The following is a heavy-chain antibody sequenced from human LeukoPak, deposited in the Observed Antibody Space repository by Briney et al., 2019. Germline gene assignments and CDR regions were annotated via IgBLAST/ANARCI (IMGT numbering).Heavy chain of an antibody. J-gene: IGHJ4*02. CDR3: ARRYYYDSHRYLDY. D-gene: IGHD3-22*01. CDR2: VYPGDSDT. V-gene: IGHV5-51*01. CDR1: GYSFTSYW. Sequence: GESLKISCKGSGYSFTSYWIAWVRQMPGKGLEWMGIVYPGDSDTRYSPSFRGQVTISADKSISTAYLQWSSLKASDTAIYYCARRYYYDSHRYLDYWGQGTLVTVSS.